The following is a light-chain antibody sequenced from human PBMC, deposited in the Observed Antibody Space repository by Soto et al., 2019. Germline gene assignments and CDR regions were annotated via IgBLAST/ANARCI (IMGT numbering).Light chain of an antibody. J-gene: IGLJ2*01. Sequence: QAVVTQPPSASGSPGQSVTISCTGTSSDVGGYNYVSWYQQHPGKAPKLMIYEVSKRPSGVPDRFSGSKSGNTASLTVSGLQAEDEADYYCSSYAGSNTDVVFGGGTQLTVL. CDR2: EVS. CDR1: SSDVGGYNY. CDR3: SSYAGSNTDVV. V-gene: IGLV2-8*01.